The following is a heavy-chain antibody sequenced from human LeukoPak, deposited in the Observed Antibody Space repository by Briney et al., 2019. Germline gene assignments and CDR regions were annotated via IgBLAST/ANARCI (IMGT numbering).Heavy chain of an antibody. CDR2: INPNSGGT. V-gene: IGHV1-2*02. J-gene: IGHJ6*03. Sequence: ASVKVSCKASGYTFTGYYMHWVRQAPGQGLEWMGWINPNSGGTNYAQKFQGRVTVTRDTSISTAYMELSRLRSDDTAVYYCARGNYDILTGYYQTYYYYYMDVWGKGTTVTISS. CDR3: ARGNYDILTGYYQTYYYYYMDV. D-gene: IGHD3-9*01. CDR1: GYTFTGYY.